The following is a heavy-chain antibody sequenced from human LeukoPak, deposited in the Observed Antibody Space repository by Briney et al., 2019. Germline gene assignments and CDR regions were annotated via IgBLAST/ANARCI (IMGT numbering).Heavy chain of an antibody. V-gene: IGHV3-48*04. CDR1: GFTFSSYA. D-gene: IGHD1-26*01. J-gene: IGHJ4*02. CDR2: ISSSGSTI. CDR3: ARVRGTTTMSYFDY. Sequence: GGSLRLSCSASGFTFSSYAMHWVRQAPGKGLAWVSYISSSGSTIYYADSVKGRFTISRDNAKNSLYLQMNSLRAEDTAMYYCARVRGTTTMSYFDYWGQGTLVTVSS.